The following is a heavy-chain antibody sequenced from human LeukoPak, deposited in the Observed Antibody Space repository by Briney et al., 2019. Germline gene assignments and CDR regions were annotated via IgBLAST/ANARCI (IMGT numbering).Heavy chain of an antibody. CDR1: GFTFSSYS. Sequence: GGSLRLSCAASGFTFSSYSMNWVRQAPGKGLEWVSSISSSSSYIYYADSVKGRFTISRDNAQNSLYLQMNTLRAEDTAVYYCAELGITMIGGVWGKGTTVTISS. V-gene: IGHV3-21*01. J-gene: IGHJ6*04. D-gene: IGHD3-10*02. CDR3: AELGITMIGGV. CDR2: ISSSSSYI.